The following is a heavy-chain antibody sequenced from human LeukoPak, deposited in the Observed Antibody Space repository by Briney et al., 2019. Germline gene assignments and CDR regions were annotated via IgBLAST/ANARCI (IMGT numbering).Heavy chain of an antibody. V-gene: IGHV4-59*08. D-gene: IGHD3-22*01. Sequence: SETLSLTCTVSSYSISSGYFWSWIRQPPGKGLEWIGYIYYSGSTNYNPSLKSRVTISVDTSKNQFSLKLSSVTAADTAVYYCASTYYYDSSGYQFDYWGQGTLVTVSS. CDR2: IYYSGST. CDR3: ASTYYYDSSGYQFDY. CDR1: SYSISSGYF. J-gene: IGHJ4*02.